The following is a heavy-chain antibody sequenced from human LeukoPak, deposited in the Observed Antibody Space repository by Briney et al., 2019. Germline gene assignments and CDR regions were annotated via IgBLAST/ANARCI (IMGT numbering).Heavy chain of an antibody. Sequence: SETLSLTCSVSGVSISAYYWSWIRQPAGKGLEWIGYIYYSGSTNYNPSLKSRVTISVDTSKNQFSLKLSSVTAADTAVYYCARHPGIQLRIDNWGQGTLVTVSS. CDR2: IYYSGST. V-gene: IGHV4-59*01. CDR3: ARHPGIQLRIDN. CDR1: GVSISAYY. D-gene: IGHD5-18*01. J-gene: IGHJ4*02.